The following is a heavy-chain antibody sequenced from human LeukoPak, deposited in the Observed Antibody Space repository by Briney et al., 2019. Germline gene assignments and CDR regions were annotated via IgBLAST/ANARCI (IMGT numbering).Heavy chain of an antibody. V-gene: IGHV1-8*01. J-gene: IGHJ4*02. CDR3: ARDEHVLRFLEWLTVSPPYPAR. CDR2: MNPNSGNT. Sequence: ASVKVSCKASGYTFTSYDINWVRQATGQGLEWMGWMNPNSGNTGYAQKFQGRVTMTRDTSISTAYMELSRLRSDDTAVYYCARDEHVLRFLEWLTVSPPYPARWGQGTLVTVSS. CDR1: GYTFTSYD. D-gene: IGHD3-3*01.